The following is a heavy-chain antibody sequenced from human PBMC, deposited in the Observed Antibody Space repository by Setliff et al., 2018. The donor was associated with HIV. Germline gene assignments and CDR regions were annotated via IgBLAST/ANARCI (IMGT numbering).Heavy chain of an antibody. Sequence: SETLSLTCSVSGDSISSGSFHWTWIRQPAGKGLEWIGHIYTNGYTNYNPSLKSRVTISVDTSKNQFSLRLDSVTATDTALYFCARALTTINEDGFHIWGQGTVVTVSS. CDR3: ARALTTINEDGFHI. V-gene: IGHV4-61*09. D-gene: IGHD4-17*01. CDR2: IYTNGYT. CDR1: GDSISSGSFH. J-gene: IGHJ3*02.